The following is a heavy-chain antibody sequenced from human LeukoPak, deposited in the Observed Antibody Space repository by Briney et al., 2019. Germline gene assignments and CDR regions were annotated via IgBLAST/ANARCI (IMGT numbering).Heavy chain of an antibody. J-gene: IGHJ6*03. CDR3: ARGASPALMDV. CDR2: IYYSGST. CDR1: GGSVSSGDYY. Sequence: SDTLSLTCTVSGGSVSSGDYYWSWIRQPPGKGLEWIGYIYYSGSTTYNPSHKSRVTISVDTSKNQFSLKLSSVTAADTAVYYGARGASPALMDVWGKGTTVTVS. D-gene: IGHD6-25*01. V-gene: IGHV4-61*08.